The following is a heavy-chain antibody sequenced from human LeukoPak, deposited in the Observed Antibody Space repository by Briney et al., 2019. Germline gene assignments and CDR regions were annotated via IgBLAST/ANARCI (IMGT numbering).Heavy chain of an antibody. Sequence: GGSLRLSCAASGFTFSSYGMHWVRQAPGKGLEWVAVISYDGSNKYYADSVKGRFTISRDNSKNTLYLQMNSLRAEDTAVYYCAKDGNYYGSGSYYTGGAFDIWGQGTMVTVSS. V-gene: IGHV3-30*18. CDR1: GFTFSSYG. CDR2: ISYDGSNK. CDR3: AKDGNYYGSGSYYTGGAFDI. J-gene: IGHJ3*02. D-gene: IGHD3-10*01.